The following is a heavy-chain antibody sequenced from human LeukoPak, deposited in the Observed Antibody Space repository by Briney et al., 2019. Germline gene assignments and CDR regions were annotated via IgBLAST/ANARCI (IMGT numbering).Heavy chain of an antibody. CDR1: GGSFSGYY. D-gene: IGHD1-1*01. J-gene: IGHJ3*02. CDR3: ARGTTRLNDAFDI. CDR2: INHSGST. V-gene: IGHV4-34*01. Sequence: PSETLSLTCAVYGGSFSGYYWSWIRQPPGKGLEWIGEINHSGSTNYNPSLKSRVTISVDTSKNQFSLKLSSVTAADTAVYYCARGTTRLNDAFDIRGQGTMVTVSS.